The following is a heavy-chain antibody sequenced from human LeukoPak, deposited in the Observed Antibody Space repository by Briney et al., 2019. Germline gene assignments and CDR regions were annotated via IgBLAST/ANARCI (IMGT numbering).Heavy chain of an antibody. Sequence: PGGSLRLPCAASRFVFTNYYMSWVRQTPGRGLDWIATISADGHTKYYADSAEGRFTISRDNAKDSFYLQMNSLRAEDAAVYFCARAGTYGGYKLFDSWGHGTLVTVSS. CDR3: ARAGTYGGYKLFDS. CDR2: ISADGHTK. V-gene: IGHV3-11*01. CDR1: RFVFTNYY. D-gene: IGHD4/OR15-4a*01. J-gene: IGHJ5*01.